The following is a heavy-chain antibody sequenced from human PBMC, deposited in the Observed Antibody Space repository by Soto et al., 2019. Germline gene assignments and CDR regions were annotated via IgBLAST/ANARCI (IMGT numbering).Heavy chain of an antibody. J-gene: IGHJ3*02. CDR1: GFTFSSYS. Sequence: GGSLRLSCAASGFTFSSYSMNWVRQAPGKGLEWVSSISSSSSYIYYADSVKGRFTISRDNAKNSLYLQMNSLRAEDTAVYYCARDRDGYNVDAFDIWGQGTMVTVSS. D-gene: IGHD5-12*01. CDR2: ISSSSSYI. CDR3: ARDRDGYNVDAFDI. V-gene: IGHV3-21*01.